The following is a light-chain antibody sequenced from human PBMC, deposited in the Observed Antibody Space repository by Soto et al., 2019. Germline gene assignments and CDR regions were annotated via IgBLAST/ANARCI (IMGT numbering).Light chain of an antibody. CDR3: HQYNNWPPF. CDR1: QSISSY. J-gene: IGKJ4*01. CDR2: AGS. Sequence: DIQMTQSPSSLSASVGDRVTITCRASQSISSYLNWYQQKPGKAPKLLIYAGSSLQSGVPSRFSGSGSGTDFTLTISSLQPEDSAVYYCHQYNNWPPFFGGGTKVEIK. V-gene: IGKV1-39*01.